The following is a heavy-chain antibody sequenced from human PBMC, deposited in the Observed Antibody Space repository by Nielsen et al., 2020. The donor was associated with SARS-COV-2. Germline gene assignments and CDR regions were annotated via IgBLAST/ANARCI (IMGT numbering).Heavy chain of an antibody. D-gene: IGHD5-24*01. CDR1: GFTISTYG. V-gene: IGHV3-21*04. Sequence: GESLKISCVVSGFTISTYGMSWVRQTPGKGLEWISYISSSGSYTNYADSVKGRFTTSRDNAKDSLYLQMNSLRAEDTAVYYCAREGRKLPLDYWGQGTLVTVSS. CDR3: AREGRKLPLDY. CDR2: ISSSGSYT. J-gene: IGHJ4*02.